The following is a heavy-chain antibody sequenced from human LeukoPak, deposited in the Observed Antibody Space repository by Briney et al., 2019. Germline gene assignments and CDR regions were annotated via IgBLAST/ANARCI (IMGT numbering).Heavy chain of an antibody. J-gene: IGHJ3*02. CDR2: TYYRSRWYN. CDR3: AGPSTSSHDTFDI. D-gene: IGHD6-13*01. Sequence: SQTLSLTCAISGDSVSSNSAAWNWIRQSPSRGLEWLGRTYYRSRWYNDYALSVKSRIIINADTSKNQFSLMLNSVTPDDTAVYYCAGPSTSSHDTFDIWGQGTMVTVSS. V-gene: IGHV6-1*01. CDR1: GDSVSSNSAA.